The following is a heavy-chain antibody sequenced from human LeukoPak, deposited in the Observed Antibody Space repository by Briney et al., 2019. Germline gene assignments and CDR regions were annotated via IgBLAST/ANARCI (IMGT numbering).Heavy chain of an antibody. D-gene: IGHD3-3*02. J-gene: IGHJ4*02. CDR1: GFTFSDYW. CDR3: ARDPGFSSFDY. V-gene: IGHV3-7*01. CDR2: INRDGSVK. Sequence: GGSLRLSCAVSGFTFSDYWVTWVRQTPGEGLEFVANINRDGSVKNYVDSVKGRFTISRDNAKNSLYLQMTSLRVDDTAIYYCARDPGFSSFDYWGQGTLVTVSS.